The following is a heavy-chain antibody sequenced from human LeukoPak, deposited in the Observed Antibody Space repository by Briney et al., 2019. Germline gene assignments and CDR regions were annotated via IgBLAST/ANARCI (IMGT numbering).Heavy chain of an antibody. V-gene: IGHV4-31*03. Sequence: PSQTLSLTCTVSGGSISSGGYYWSWIRQHPGKGLEWIGYIYYSGSTYYNLSLKSRVTISVDTSKNQFSLKLGSVTAADTAVYYCARALVDTTMVLEDGYFDYWGQGTLVTVSS. D-gene: IGHD5-18*01. CDR3: ARALVDTTMVLEDGYFDY. CDR2: IYYSGST. CDR1: GGSISSGGYY. J-gene: IGHJ4*02.